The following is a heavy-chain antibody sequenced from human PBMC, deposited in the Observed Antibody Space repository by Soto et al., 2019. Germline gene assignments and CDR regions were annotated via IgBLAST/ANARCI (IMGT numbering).Heavy chain of an antibody. J-gene: IGHJ5*02. CDR1: GYTFTKYG. Sequence: ASVKVSCKASGYTFTKYGISWVRQAPGQGLEWMGWISAYNGNTEYAQNLQGRVTMTTEKSTSTAYMELRSLRSDDTAVYYCAREGSGNDWRFDPWGQGTQVPVSS. CDR2: ISAYNGNT. D-gene: IGHD1-1*01. V-gene: IGHV1-18*01. CDR3: AREGSGNDWRFDP.